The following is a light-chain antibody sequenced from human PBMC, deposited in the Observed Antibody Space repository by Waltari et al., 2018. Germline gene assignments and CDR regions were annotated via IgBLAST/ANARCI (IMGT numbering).Light chain of an antibody. J-gene: IGKJ4*01. Sequence: DIVMTQSPDSLAVSLGERATINCKSSQSGLHSSNNRNYLAWYQQKPGQPPKLLISWASTRESGVPDRFSGSGSATDFTLTISSLQAEDVAVYYCQQYYSTPPTFGGGTKVEIK. CDR1: QSGLHSSNNRNY. CDR3: QQYYSTPPT. V-gene: IGKV4-1*01. CDR2: WAS.